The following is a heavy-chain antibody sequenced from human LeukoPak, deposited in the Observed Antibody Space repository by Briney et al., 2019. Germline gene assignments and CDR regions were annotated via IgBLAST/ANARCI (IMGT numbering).Heavy chain of an antibody. D-gene: IGHD3-22*01. CDR1: GYTFTSYY. Sequence: ASVKVSCKASGYTFTSYYMHWVRQAPGQGLEWMGIINPSGGSTSYAQKFQGRVTMTRDTSTSTVYMELSSLRSEDTAVYYCARMAVNYYDSSGYYSQYYLDYWGQGTLVTVSS. J-gene: IGHJ4*02. CDR2: INPSGGST. V-gene: IGHV1-46*01. CDR3: ARMAVNYYDSSGYYSQYYLDY.